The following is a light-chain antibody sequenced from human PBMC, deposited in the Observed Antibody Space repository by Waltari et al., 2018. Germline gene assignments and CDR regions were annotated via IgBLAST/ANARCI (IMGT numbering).Light chain of an antibody. Sequence: DIVWTQFPDSLAPSLGGRAVINCKSTQSVLYSSDNKNYLAWYQQKPGQPPKLLFYWASTRESGVPDRFSGSGSGTDFTLTISSLQAEDVAVYYCQQHYTTPFTFGPGTTVDIK. CDR2: WAS. CDR1: QSVLYSSDNKNY. CDR3: QQHYTTPFT. V-gene: IGKV4-1*01. J-gene: IGKJ3*01.